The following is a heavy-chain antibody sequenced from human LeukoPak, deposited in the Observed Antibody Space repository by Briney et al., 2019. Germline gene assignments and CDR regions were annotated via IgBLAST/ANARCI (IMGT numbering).Heavy chain of an antibody. CDR3: AKSSSNYPYYFDF. CDR1: GFTFSTHA. J-gene: IGHJ4*02. Sequence: GGSLRLSCAASGFTFSTHAMSWVRQAPGKGLEWVSAIRASGGSTYYADSVKGRFTISRDNSKNTLYLQMNSLRAEDTALYYCAKSSSNYPYYFDFWGQGTLVTVSS. D-gene: IGHD2-2*01. CDR2: IRASGGST. V-gene: IGHV3-23*01.